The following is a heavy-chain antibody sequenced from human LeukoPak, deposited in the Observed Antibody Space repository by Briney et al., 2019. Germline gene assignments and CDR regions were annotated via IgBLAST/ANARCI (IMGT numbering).Heavy chain of an antibody. V-gene: IGHV3-30*18. CDR3: AKGWQWLVGGWFDP. J-gene: IGHJ5*02. CDR2: ISYDGSNK. CDR1: GFTFSSYG. D-gene: IGHD6-19*01. Sequence: PGRSLRLSCAASGFTFSSYGMHWVRQAPGKGLEWVAVISYDGSNKYYADSVKGRFTISRDNSKNTLYLQMNSLRAEDTAVYYCAKGWQWLVGGWFDPWGQGTLVTVSS.